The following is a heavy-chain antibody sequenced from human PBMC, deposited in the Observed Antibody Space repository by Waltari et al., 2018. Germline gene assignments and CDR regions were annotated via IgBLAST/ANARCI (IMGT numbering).Heavy chain of an antibody. Sequence: QVQLQPWGAGLLKPSETLSLTCAVYGGSFSGYYWSWIRQPPGKGLEWIGEINHSGSTNYNPSLKSRVTISVDTSKNQFSLKLSSVTAADTAVYYCARGIVRTYYDILTGYYNRYFDYWGQGTLVTVSS. D-gene: IGHD3-9*01. CDR3: ARGIVRTYYDILTGYYNRYFDY. V-gene: IGHV4-34*01. J-gene: IGHJ4*02. CDR2: INHSGST. CDR1: GGSFSGYY.